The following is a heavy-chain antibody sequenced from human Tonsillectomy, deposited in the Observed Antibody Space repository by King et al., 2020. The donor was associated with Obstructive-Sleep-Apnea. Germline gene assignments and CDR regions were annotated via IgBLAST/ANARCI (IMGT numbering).Heavy chain of an antibody. CDR1: GDSISTSYY. Sequence: LQLQESGPGLVKPSETLSLTCTVSGDSISTSYYQPPGKGLECIGSIYYSGSTYYNPSLKSRVSISLNTSKNQFSLNLRPVTAADTAVYYCARGPSLGEEKDYWGQGTLVTVSS. J-gene: IGHJ4*02. CDR3: ARGPSLGEEKDY. V-gene: IGHV4-39*07. CDR2: IYYSGST. D-gene: IGHD2-21*01.